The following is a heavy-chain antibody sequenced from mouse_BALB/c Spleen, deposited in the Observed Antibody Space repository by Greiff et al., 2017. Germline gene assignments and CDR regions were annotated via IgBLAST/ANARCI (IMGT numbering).Heavy chain of an antibody. V-gene: IGHV14-4*02. J-gene: IGHJ2*01. CDR3: YAWGYGNLYYFDY. CDR1: GFNINDYY. D-gene: IGHD2-10*02. Sequence: VQLQQSGAELVRSGASVKLSCTASGFNINDYYMHWVKQRPEQGLEWIGWIDPENGDTEYAPKFQGKATMTADTSSNTAYLQLSSLTSEDTAVYYCYAWGYGNLYYFDYWGQGTTLTVSA. CDR2: IDPENGDT.